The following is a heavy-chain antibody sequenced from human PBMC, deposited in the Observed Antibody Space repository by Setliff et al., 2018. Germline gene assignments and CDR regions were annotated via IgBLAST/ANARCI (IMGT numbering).Heavy chain of an antibody. CDR2: IYSSGST. Sequence: SETLSLTCTVSGGAISNYYWSWIRQPPGKGLEWIGYIYSSGSTNYNPSLKSRVAISLDTSKSQFSLRLSSLTAADTAVYYCARQDRFYDRSVFVEYFQHWGQGALVTVSS. CDR3: ARQDRFYDRSVFVEYFQH. V-gene: IGHV4-59*08. CDR1: GGAISNYY. J-gene: IGHJ1*01. D-gene: IGHD3-22*01.